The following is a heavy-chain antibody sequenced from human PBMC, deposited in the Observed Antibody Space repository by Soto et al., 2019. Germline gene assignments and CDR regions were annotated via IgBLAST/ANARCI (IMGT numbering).Heavy chain of an antibody. CDR2: IWYDGSNK. CDR3: AREHIAAAGTGYYYYGMDV. J-gene: IGHJ6*02. Sequence: GGSLRLSCAASGFTFSSYGMHWVRQAPGKGLEWVAVIWYDGSNKYYADSVKGRFTISRDNSKNTLYLQMNSLRAEDTAAYYCAREHIAAAGTGYYYYGMDVWGQGTTVTVS. CDR1: GFTFSSYG. V-gene: IGHV3-33*01. D-gene: IGHD6-13*01.